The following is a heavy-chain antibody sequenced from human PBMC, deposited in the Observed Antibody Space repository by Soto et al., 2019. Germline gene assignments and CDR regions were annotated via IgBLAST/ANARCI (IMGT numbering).Heavy chain of an antibody. J-gene: IGHJ3*02. CDR1: GFTFSSYG. D-gene: IGHD5-12*01. CDR2: ISYDGSNK. Sequence: GGSLRLSCAASGFTFSSYGMHWVRQAPGKGLEWVAVISYDGSNKYYADSVKGRFTISRDNSKNTLYLQMNSLRAEDTAVYYCAKDLFGGSGYDKIRLEVAFDIWGQGTMVTVSS. CDR3: AKDLFGGSGYDKIRLEVAFDI. V-gene: IGHV3-30*18.